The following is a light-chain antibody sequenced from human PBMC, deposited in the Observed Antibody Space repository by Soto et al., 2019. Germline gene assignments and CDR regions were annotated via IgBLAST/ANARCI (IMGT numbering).Light chain of an antibody. CDR3: QQSYSSPNT. V-gene: IGKV1-39*01. CDR1: QSTSTY. Sequence: DIQMTQSPSSLSASVGDRVTISCRASQSTSTYLNWYRQKPGKAPELLIYAASSLQSGVPSRFSGSGSGTDFTLTISNLQPEDFSSYYCQQSYSSPNTFGQGTKLEI. CDR2: AAS. J-gene: IGKJ2*01.